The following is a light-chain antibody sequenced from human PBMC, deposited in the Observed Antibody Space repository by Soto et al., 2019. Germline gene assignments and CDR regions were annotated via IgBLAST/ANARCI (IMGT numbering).Light chain of an antibody. V-gene: IGKV1-39*01. J-gene: IGKJ5*01. CDR1: QTISSH. CDR3: QQSYTTPIT. CDR2: AAS. Sequence: DIPMTQSPSTLSASVGDRDTITCRASQTISSHLNWYQQKPGKAPNLLVYAASSLQSGVPSRFTGSGSGTDFTLTISSLQPEDFATYFCQQSYTTPITLGQGTRLKIK.